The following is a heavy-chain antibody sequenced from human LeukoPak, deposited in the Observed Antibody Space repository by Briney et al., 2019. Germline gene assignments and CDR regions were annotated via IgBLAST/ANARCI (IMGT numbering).Heavy chain of an antibody. CDR1: GGSLSTYY. Sequence: KPSETLSLTCIVSGGSLSTYYWSWIRQPPGKGLEWIGNVYYSGSTYYNPSLKSRVTISVDTSNNQFSLKLSSVTAADTAVYYCARRIAATSFRDYWGQGTLVTVSS. CDR3: ARRIAATSFRDY. D-gene: IGHD6-13*01. V-gene: IGHV4-59*04. J-gene: IGHJ4*02. CDR2: VYYSGST.